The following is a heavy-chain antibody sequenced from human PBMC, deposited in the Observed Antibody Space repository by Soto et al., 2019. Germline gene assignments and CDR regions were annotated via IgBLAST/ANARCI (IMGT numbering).Heavy chain of an antibody. D-gene: IGHD6-19*01. J-gene: IGHJ3*02. CDR1: GFTFSRSG. V-gene: IGHV3-30*03. Sequence: GGSLRLSCAAAGFTFSRSGVHWVRQAPGRGLEWLAAISYDGSSKYYGGSIKGRFAISRDNSKNTVFLLMNSLISEDTAEYYCARPRLEGAGIWEAFDIWGQGTVVTVSS. CDR2: ISYDGSSK. CDR3: ARPRLEGAGIWEAFDI.